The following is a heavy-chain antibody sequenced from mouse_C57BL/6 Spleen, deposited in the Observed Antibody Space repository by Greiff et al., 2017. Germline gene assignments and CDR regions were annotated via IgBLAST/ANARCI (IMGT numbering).Heavy chain of an antibody. J-gene: IGHJ4*01. D-gene: IGHD2-3*01. CDR3: ARWLLRSYYTMDY. Sequence: VQLQQSGPVLVKPGASVKMSCKASGYTFTDYYMNWVKQSHGKSLEWIGVINPYNGGTSYNQKFKGKATLTVDKSSSTAYMELNSLTSEDSAVYYCARWLLRSYYTMDYWGQGTSVTVSS. CDR1: GYTFTDYY. CDR2: INPYNGGT. V-gene: IGHV1-19*01.